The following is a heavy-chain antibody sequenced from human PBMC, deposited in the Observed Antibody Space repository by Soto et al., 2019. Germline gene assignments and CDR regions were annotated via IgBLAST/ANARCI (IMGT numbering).Heavy chain of an antibody. CDR3: ARHSDVDTAMVTFDY. V-gene: IGHV4-34*01. J-gene: IGHJ4*02. Sequence: SETLSLTCAVYGGSFSGYYWSWIRQPPGKGLEWIGEINHSGSTNYNPSLKSRVTISVDTSKNQFSLKLSSVTAADTAVYYCARHSDVDTAMVTFDYWGQGTLVTVSS. D-gene: IGHD5-18*01. CDR2: INHSGST. CDR1: GGSFSGYY.